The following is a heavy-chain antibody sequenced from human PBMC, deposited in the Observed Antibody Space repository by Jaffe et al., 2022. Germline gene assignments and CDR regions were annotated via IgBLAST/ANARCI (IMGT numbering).Heavy chain of an antibody. Sequence: QVQLQESGPGLVKPSETLSLTCTVSGGSISSYYWSWIRQPPGKGLEWIGYIYYSGSTNYNPSLKSRVTISVDTSKNQFSLKLSSVTAADTAVYYCATSITMVRGLDAFDIWGQGTMVTVSS. J-gene: IGHJ3*02. V-gene: IGHV4-59*01. D-gene: IGHD3-10*01. CDR2: IYYSGST. CDR3: ATSITMVRGLDAFDI. CDR1: GGSISSYY.